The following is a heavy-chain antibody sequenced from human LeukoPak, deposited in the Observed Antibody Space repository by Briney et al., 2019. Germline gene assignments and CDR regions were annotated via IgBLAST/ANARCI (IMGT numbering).Heavy chain of an antibody. CDR1: GYTFTGYY. CDR2: INPNSGGT. D-gene: IGHD6-6*01. J-gene: IGHJ4*02. Sequence: ASVKVSCKASGYTFTGYYMHWVRQAPGQGLEWMGRINPNSGGTNYAQKFQGRVTMTRDTSISTAYMGLSRLRSDDTAVYYCARMSSSTEFDYWGQGTLVTVSS. CDR3: ARMSSSTEFDY. V-gene: IGHV1-2*06.